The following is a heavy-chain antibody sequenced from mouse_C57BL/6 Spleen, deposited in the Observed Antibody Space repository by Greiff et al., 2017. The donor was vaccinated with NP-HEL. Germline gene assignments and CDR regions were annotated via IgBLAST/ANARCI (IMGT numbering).Heavy chain of an antibody. J-gene: IGHJ4*01. Sequence: VQLQQPGAELVKPGASVKMSCKASGYTFTSYWITWVKQRPGQGLEWIGDIYPGSGSTNFNEKFKSKATLTVDTSSSTAYMQLSSLTSEDSAVYYCARAYYSNYNYAMDYWGQGTSVTVSS. V-gene: IGHV1-55*01. CDR2: IYPGSGST. D-gene: IGHD2-5*01. CDR3: ARAYYSNYNYAMDY. CDR1: GYTFTSYW.